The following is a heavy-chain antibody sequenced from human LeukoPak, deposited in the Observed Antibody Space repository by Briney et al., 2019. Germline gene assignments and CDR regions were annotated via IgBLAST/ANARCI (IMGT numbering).Heavy chain of an antibody. CDR1: GYTFRTYG. D-gene: IGHD1-14*01. Sequence: ASVKVSCKASGYTFRTYGISWVRQAPGQGLEWMGWISCSNGNTNYAQKFHGRVAMTTDSSTSTAYLELRSLRSDDTAVYYCARARPEAADYFYFYMDVWGKGTTVTISS. J-gene: IGHJ6*03. V-gene: IGHV1-18*04. CDR3: ARARPEAADYFYFYMDV. CDR2: ISCSNGNT.